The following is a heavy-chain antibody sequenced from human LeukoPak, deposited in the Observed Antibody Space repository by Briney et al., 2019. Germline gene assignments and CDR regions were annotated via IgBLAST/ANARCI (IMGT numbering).Heavy chain of an antibody. V-gene: IGHV4-39*01. CDR1: GGSISSSSYY. CDR2: IYYSGST. J-gene: IGHJ4*02. CDR3: ARQGFYDFWSGYPPFDF. Sequence: SETLSLTCTVSGGSISSSSYYWGWIRQPPGKGLEWIGSIYYSGSTYYNPSLKSRVTISVDTSKNQFSLKLSSVTAADTAVYYCARQGFYDFWSGYPPFDFWGQGTLITVSS. D-gene: IGHD3-3*01.